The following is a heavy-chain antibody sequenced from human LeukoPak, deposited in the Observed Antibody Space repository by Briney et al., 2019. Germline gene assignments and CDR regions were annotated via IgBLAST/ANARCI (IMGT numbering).Heavy chain of an antibody. D-gene: IGHD2-15*01. V-gene: IGHV4-59*08. CDR2: IYYSGST. J-gene: IGHJ6*03. Sequence: SETLSLTCTVSGGSISSYYWSWIRQPPGKGLEWIGYIYYSGSTNYNPSLKSRVTISVDTSKNQFSLKLSSVTAADTAVYYCARLNCSGGSCYPYYYYYYMDVWGKGHMISVSS. CDR3: ARLNCSGGSCYPYYYYYYMDV. CDR1: GGSISSYY.